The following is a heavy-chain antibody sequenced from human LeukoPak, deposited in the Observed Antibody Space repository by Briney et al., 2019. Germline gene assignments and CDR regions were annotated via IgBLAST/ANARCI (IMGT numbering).Heavy chain of an antibody. D-gene: IGHD2-2*01. CDR2: MNPNSGNT. CDR1: GYTFTSYD. J-gene: IGHJ4*02. V-gene: IGHV1-8*01. Sequence: ASVKVSCKASGYTFTSYDTNWVRQATGQGLEWMGWMNPNSGNTGYAQKFQGRVTMTRNTSISTAYMELSSLRSEDTAVYYCARGLGCSSTSCEENLNDYWGQGTLVTVSS. CDR3: ARGLGCSSTSCEENLNDY.